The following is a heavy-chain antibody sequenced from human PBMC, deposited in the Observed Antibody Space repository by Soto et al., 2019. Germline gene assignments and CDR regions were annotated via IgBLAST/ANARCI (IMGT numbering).Heavy chain of an antibody. CDR3: AKEAALVGTGYFDY. V-gene: IGHV3-23*01. CDR2: IVGGGAKT. D-gene: IGHD6-19*01. CDR1: GFTFSNYA. J-gene: IGHJ4*02. Sequence: HPGGSLRLSCAVSGFTFSNYAMSWVRQAPGKGLEWVSAIVGGGAKTYYADSVKGRFTISRDNSKNTLYLQMNSLRADDTAIYYCAKEAALVGTGYFDYWGQGTLVTVSS.